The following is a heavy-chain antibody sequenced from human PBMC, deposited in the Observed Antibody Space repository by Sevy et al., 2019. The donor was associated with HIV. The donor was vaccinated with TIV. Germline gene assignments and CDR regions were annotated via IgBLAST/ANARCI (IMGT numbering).Heavy chain of an antibody. V-gene: IGHV5-51*01. J-gene: IGHJ6*02. CDR3: ARGARGTLPSYYYYTMDV. CDR1: GYSFSDYW. D-gene: IGHD1-1*01. CDR2: IYPGDSDT. Sequence: GESLKISCKGSGYSFSDYWVGWVRQMPGKGLEWMGIIYPGDSDTTYSPAFQGQVTISADKSISTAYLQWSSLKASDTAIYYCARGARGTLPSYYYYTMDVSGQRTPVTVSS.